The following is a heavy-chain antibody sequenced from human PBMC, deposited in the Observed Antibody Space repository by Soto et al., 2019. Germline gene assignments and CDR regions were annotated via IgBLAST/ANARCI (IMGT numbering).Heavy chain of an antibody. V-gene: IGHV4-34*01. CDR3: GRWDYYDSSGYLRFDP. D-gene: IGHD3-22*01. J-gene: IGHJ5*02. CDR2: INHSGST. Sequence: SETLSLTCAVYGGSFSGYYWSWIRQPTGKGLEWIGEINHSGSTNYNPSLKSRVTISVDTSKNQFSLKLSSVTAADTAVYYCGRWDYYDSSGYLRFDPWGQGTLVTVS. CDR1: GGSFSGYY.